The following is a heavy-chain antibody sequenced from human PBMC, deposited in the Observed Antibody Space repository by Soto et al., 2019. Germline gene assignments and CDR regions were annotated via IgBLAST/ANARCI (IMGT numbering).Heavy chain of an antibody. Sequence: GGSLRLSCVASGIPFGSRAMSWVRQSPGDGLEWVSTITDTGGDTKYADSVRGRFTMSSDNSKKTLYLQMNSLRVEDSALYYCARGSTDSYPGSRIFDFWGRGTLVTVSS. CDR3: ARGSTDSYPGSRIFDF. CDR1: GIPFGSRA. CDR2: ITDTGGDT. V-gene: IGHV3-23*01. J-gene: IGHJ4*02. D-gene: IGHD3-10*01.